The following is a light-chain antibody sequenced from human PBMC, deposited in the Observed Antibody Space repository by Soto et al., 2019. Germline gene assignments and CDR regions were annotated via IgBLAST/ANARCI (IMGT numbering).Light chain of an antibody. CDR1: QGISSW. V-gene: IGKV1-12*01. CDR3: QHVNRFPLT. Sequence: DIQMTQSPSSVSASVGDRVTITCRASQGISSWLAWYQQKPGKAPNLLIHTAFSLQSGVPSRFSGSGSGTVFTLTISSLQPEDSATYYCQHVNRFPLTFGGGTKLEIK. J-gene: IGKJ4*01. CDR2: TAF.